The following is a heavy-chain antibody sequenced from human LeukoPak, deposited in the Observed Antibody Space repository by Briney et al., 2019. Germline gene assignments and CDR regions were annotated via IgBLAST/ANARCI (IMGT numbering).Heavy chain of an antibody. CDR3: ARVRYRLAETYIDY. J-gene: IGHJ4*02. V-gene: IGHV1-2*02. CDR2: INPNSGDT. Sequence: VASVKVSCKASGYTFTSYYMRWVRQAPGQGLEWMGWINPNSGDTNYAQKFQGRVTMTRDTSISTAYMELSRLRSDDTAVYYCARVRYRLAETYIDYWGQGTLVTVSS. D-gene: IGHD3-16*01. CDR1: GYTFTSYY.